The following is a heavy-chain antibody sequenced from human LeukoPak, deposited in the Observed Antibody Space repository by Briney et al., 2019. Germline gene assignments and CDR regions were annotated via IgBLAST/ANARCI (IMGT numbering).Heavy chain of an antibody. CDR1: GYTFTSYY. CDR2: INPSGGST. V-gene: IGHV1-46*01. J-gene: IGHJ4*02. D-gene: IGHD3-10*01. Sequence: ASVKVSCKASGYTFTSYYMHWVRQAPGQGLEWMGIINPSGGSTSYAQKFQGRVTMTRDMSTSTVYMELSSLRSEDTAVYYCARASSLSMVREVITKKFVYWGQGTLVTVSS. CDR3: ARASSLSMVREVITKKFVY.